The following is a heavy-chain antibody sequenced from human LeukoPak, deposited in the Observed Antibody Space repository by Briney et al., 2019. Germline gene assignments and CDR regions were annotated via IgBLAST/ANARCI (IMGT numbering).Heavy chain of an antibody. CDR1: GYTFTGYY. D-gene: IGHD1-26*01. CDR3: ARSGIERPLHY. V-gene: IGHV1-2*02. CDR2: INPNSGGT. Sequence: ASVKVSCKASGYTFTGYYMHWVRQAPGQGLEWMGWINPNSGGTNYARKFQGRVTMTRDTSISTAYMELSRLRSDDTAVYYCARSGIERPLHYWGQGTLVTVSS. J-gene: IGHJ4*02.